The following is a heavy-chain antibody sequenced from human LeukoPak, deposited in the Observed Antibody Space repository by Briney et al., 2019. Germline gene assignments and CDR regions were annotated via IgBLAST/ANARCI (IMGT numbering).Heavy chain of an antibody. CDR2: ISSSSSYI. Sequence: GGSLRLSCAASGFTFSSYSMNWVRQAPGKGLEWVSSISSSSSYIYYADSVKGRFTISRDNAKNSLYLQMNSLRAEDTAVYYCASEGIHSGSYGFTDYWGQGTLVTVSS. CDR3: ASEGIHSGSYGFTDY. D-gene: IGHD1-26*01. CDR1: GFTFSSYS. J-gene: IGHJ4*02. V-gene: IGHV3-21*01.